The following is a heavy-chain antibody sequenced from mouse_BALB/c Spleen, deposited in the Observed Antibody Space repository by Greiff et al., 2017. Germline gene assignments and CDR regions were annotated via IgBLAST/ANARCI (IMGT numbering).Heavy chain of an antibody. J-gene: IGHJ4*01. CDR3: ARDGNYEGDYAMDY. V-gene: IGHV1S81*02. CDR2: INPSNGRT. D-gene: IGHD2-1*01. CDR1: GYTFTSYW. Sequence: VQLQQPGAELVKPGASVKLSCKASGYTFTSYWMHWVKQRPGQGLEWIGEINPSNGRTNYNEKFKSKATLTVDKSSSTAYMQLSSLTSEDSAVYYCARDGNYEGDYAMDYWGQGTSVTVSS.